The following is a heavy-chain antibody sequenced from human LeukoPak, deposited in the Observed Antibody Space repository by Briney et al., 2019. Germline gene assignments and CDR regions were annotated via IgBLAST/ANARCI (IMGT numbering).Heavy chain of an antibody. Sequence: PGGSLRLSCAASGFTFSDSVMHWVRQASGRGLEWVGRIRSKANSYATAYAASVKGRFTISRDDSKNTAYLQMNSLRSEDTAVYYCATEPGGMIVVPRDYFDYWGQGTLVTVSS. CDR1: GFTFSDSV. CDR3: ATEPGGMIVVPRDYFDY. D-gene: IGHD3-22*01. V-gene: IGHV3-73*01. CDR2: IRSKANSYAT. J-gene: IGHJ4*02.